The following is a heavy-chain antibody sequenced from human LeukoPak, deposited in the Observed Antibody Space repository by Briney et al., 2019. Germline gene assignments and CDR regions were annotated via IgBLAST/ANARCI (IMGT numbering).Heavy chain of an antibody. CDR1: GFTFSSYG. D-gene: IGHD3-22*01. Sequence: PGGSLRLSCSASGFTFSSYGMHWVRQAPGKGLEWVAVISSDGSKKYYADSVKGRFTISRDNSKNTLNLQMSSLRAEDSAMYYCAKAYYDSSAYYTDYWGQGTLVTVSS. V-gene: IGHV3-30*18. CDR3: AKAYYDSSAYYTDY. J-gene: IGHJ4*02. CDR2: ISSDGSKK.